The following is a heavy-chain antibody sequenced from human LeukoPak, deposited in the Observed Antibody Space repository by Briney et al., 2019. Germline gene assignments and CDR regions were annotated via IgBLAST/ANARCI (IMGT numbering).Heavy chain of an antibody. V-gene: IGHV3-23*01. CDR1: GFTFSSYA. CDR2: IRGSGADT. J-gene: IGHJ5*02. Sequence: GGSLRLSCAASGFTFSSYAMSWVRQAPGKGLEWVSAIRGSGADTYYADSVKGRFIISRDNSKNTLYLQMNSLRAEDTALYYCAKDDEGGCTSASCYKWFDPWGQGALVIVSS. CDR3: AKDDEGGCTSASCYKWFDP. D-gene: IGHD2-2*02.